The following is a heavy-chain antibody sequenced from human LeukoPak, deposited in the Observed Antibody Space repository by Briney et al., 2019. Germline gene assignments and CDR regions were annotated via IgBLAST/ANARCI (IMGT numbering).Heavy chain of an antibody. Sequence: GGSLRLSCVASGFTLSSYATHWVRQAPGKGLEWVAVISYDGSNKYYADSVKGRFTISRDNSKNTLYLQMNSLRAEDTAVYYCASVYSITMIVSEASLGYWGQGTLVTVSS. CDR3: ASVYSITMIVSEASLGY. J-gene: IGHJ4*02. D-gene: IGHD3-22*01. CDR2: ISYDGSNK. CDR1: GFTLSSYA. V-gene: IGHV3-30-3*01.